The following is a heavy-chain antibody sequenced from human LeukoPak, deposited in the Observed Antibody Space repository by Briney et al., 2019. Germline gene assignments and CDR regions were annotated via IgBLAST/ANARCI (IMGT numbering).Heavy chain of an antibody. J-gene: IGHJ4*02. V-gene: IGHV4-59*08. D-gene: IGHD2-21*02. Sequence: PSETLSLTCTVSGGSISSYYWSWIRQPPGKGLEWIGYIYYSGSTNYKPSVKSRVTISVDTSKNQFSLKLSSVTAADTAVYYCASDNCGGDCYNDYWGQGTLVTVSS. CDR1: GGSISSYY. CDR2: IYYSGST. CDR3: ASDNCGGDCYNDY.